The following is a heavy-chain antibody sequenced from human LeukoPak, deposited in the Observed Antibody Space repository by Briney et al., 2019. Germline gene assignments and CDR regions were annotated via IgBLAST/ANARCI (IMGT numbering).Heavy chain of an antibody. CDR1: GFSFR. J-gene: IGHJ4*02. V-gene: IGHV3-7*03. CDR2: IKEDGSDK. D-gene: IGHD1-26*01. Sequence: GGSLRLFCAASGFSFRMSWVRQAPGQGLGWVANIKEDGSDKCYVNSVKGRFTISRDNSKSTLYLQMNSLRAEDTAVYYCTKGGGSYSDYWGQGTLVTVSS. CDR3: TKGGGSYSDY.